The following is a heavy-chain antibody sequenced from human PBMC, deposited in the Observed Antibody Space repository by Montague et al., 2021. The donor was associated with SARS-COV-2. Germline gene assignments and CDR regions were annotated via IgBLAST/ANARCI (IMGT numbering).Heavy chain of an antibody. Sequence: PALVKPTQTLTLTCTFSGFSLSTSGVGVGWIRQPPGKALEWLALIYWDDDKRYSPPLKSRLTITKDTSKNQVVLTMTNMDPVDTATYYCAHDRVTMIVVAKADAFDIWGQGTMVTVSS. CDR1: GFSLSTSGVG. CDR3: AHDRVTMIVVAKADAFDI. D-gene: IGHD3-22*01. J-gene: IGHJ3*02. V-gene: IGHV2-5*02. CDR2: IYWDDDK.